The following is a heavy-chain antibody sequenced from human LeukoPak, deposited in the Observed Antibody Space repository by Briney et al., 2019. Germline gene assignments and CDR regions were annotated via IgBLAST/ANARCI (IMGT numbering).Heavy chain of an antibody. CDR1: GGSISSYY. CDR3: AIVGYCSGGSCYRGWFDP. D-gene: IGHD2-15*01. V-gene: IGHV4-59*01. CDR2: IYYSGST. Sequence: SETLSLTCTVSGGSISSYYWSWIRQPPGKGLEWIGYIYYSGSTNYNPSFKSQVTISVDTSKNQFSLKLSSVTAADTAVYYCAIVGYCSGGSCYRGWFDPWGQGTLVTVSS. J-gene: IGHJ5*02.